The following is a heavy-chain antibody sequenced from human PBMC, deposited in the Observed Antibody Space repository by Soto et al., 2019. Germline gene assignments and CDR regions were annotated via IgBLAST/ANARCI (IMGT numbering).Heavy chain of an antibody. CDR2: IYWDDDE. V-gene: IGHV2-5*02. CDR3: AHSRNLITEDAQVGDFDS. D-gene: IGHD3-10*01. J-gene: IGHJ4*02. CDR1: GFSLTTDGEG. Sequence: QITLKESGPTLVKPTQTLTLTCSFSGFSLTTDGEGVGWVRQTPGEALEGLALIYWDDDERYRPSLKTRLTITKDTSKNQVVLIMTNMAPMDTATYYCAHSRNLITEDAQVGDFDSWGQGTLVTVSS.